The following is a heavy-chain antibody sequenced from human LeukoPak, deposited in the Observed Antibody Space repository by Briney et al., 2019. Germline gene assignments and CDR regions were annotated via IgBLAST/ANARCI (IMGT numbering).Heavy chain of an antibody. J-gene: IGHJ5*02. Sequence: ASVKVSCKASGGTFSSYAISWVRQAPGQGLEWMGGINSIFDSANYAQKFQGRVTITADKSTSTAYMELSSLRSEDTAVYYCARKVPNDSSGYYYRGQFDPWGQGTLVTVSS. CDR3: ARKVPNDSSGYYYRGQFDP. CDR2: INSIFDSA. V-gene: IGHV1-69*06. CDR1: GGTFSSYA. D-gene: IGHD3-22*01.